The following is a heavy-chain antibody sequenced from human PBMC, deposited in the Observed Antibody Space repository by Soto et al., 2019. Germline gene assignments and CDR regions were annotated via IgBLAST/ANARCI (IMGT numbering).Heavy chain of an antibody. CDR1: GGSISSSSYY. D-gene: IGHD2-15*01. CDR2: IYYSGST. Sequence: ETLDITSTVPGGSISSSSYYWGWIRQPPGKGLEWIGSIYYSGSTYYNPSLKSRVTISVDTSKNQFSLKLSSVTAADTAVYYCARYGGGYYYYYGMDVWGQGTTVTVSS. V-gene: IGHV4-39*01. CDR3: ARYGGGYYYYYGMDV. J-gene: IGHJ6*02.